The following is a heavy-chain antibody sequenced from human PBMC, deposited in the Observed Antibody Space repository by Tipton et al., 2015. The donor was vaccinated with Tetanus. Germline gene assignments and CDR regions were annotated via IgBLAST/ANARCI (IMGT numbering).Heavy chain of an antibody. CDR3: AREGQWLGSDAFDV. J-gene: IGHJ3*01. V-gene: IGHV3-21*06. CDR2: IGFRGNT. CDR1: GFTLSTYW. Sequence: SLRLSCAASGFTLSTYWMSWVRQAPGKGLEWVSLIGFRGNTHYADSVKGRFTISRDNAKNSLFLQMDGLRGDDTAVYYCAREGQWLGSDAFDVWGRGTMVTVSS. D-gene: IGHD6-19*01.